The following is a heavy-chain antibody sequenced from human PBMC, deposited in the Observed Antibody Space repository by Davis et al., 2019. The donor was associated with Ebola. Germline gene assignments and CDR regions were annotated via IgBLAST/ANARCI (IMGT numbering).Heavy chain of an antibody. Sequence: PSETLSLTCAVSGGAVRSGGYFWPWIRQPPGKGLEWVGYIYSSGDIHLSPSLKSRVSMFRDTSKNQFSVALTSVTAADTAVYYCARVGDFQGVYWGQGILVTVAS. CDR2: IYSSGDI. CDR3: ARVGDFQGVY. D-gene: IGHD2-8*01. CDR1: GGAVRSGGYF. J-gene: IGHJ4*02. V-gene: IGHV4-61*08.